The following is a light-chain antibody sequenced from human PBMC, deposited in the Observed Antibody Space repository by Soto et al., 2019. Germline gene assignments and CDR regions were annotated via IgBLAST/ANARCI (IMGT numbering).Light chain of an antibody. J-gene: IGKJ4*01. CDR1: QGISSY. V-gene: IGKV1-8*01. Sequence: AIRMTQSPSSFSASTGDRVTITCRASQGISSYLAWYQQKPGKAPKLLIYAASTLQSGVPSRFSGSGSGPDFTLTISCLQSEDFATYYCQQYYSYPLTFGGGTKVEIK. CDR2: AAS. CDR3: QQYYSYPLT.